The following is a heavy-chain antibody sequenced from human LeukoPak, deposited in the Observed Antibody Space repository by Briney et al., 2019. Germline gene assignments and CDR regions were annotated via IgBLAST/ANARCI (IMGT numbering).Heavy chain of an antibody. CDR3: ARAWRCVSTHCYTYFDP. V-gene: IGHV3-74*01. Sequence: PGGSLRLSCAASGFTFSSYWMHWVRHTPGKGLVWVSRIKGDGSSTSYADSVKGRFTISRDNAKNTLYLQMNSLRAEDTAVYYCARAWRCVSTHCYTYFDPWGQGTLVTVSS. CDR2: IKGDGSST. J-gene: IGHJ5*02. CDR1: GFTFSSYW. D-gene: IGHD2-2*02.